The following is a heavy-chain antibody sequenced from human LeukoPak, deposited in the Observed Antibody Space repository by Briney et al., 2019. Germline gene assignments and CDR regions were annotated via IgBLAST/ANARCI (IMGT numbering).Heavy chain of an antibody. J-gene: IGHJ4*02. CDR2: IYYSGST. V-gene: IGHV4-30-4*01. CDR3: ARGSYGDYVSSDY. CDR1: GGSISSGDYY. Sequence: SETLSLTCTVSGGSISSGDYYWGWIRQPPGKGLEWIGYIYYSGSTYYNPSLKSRVTISVDTSKNRFSLKLSSVTAADTAVYYCARGSYGDYVSSDYWGQGTLVTVSS. D-gene: IGHD4-17*01.